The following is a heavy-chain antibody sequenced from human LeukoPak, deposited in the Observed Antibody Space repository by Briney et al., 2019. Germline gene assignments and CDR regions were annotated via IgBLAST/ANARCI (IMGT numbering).Heavy chain of an antibody. V-gene: IGHV1-24*01. CDR3: ATSLYSSSWYPLIDY. CDR2: FDPEDGET. Sequence: GASVKVSCKVSRYTLTELSMHWVRQAPGKGLEWMGGFDPEDGETIYAQKFQGRVTMTEDTSTDTAYMELSSLRSEDTAVYYCATSLYSSSWYPLIDYWGQGTLVTVSS. CDR1: RYTLTELS. J-gene: IGHJ4*02. D-gene: IGHD6-13*01.